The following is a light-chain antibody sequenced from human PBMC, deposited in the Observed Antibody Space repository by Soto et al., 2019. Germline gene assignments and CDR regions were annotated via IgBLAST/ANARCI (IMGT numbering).Light chain of an antibody. CDR2: AAS. CDR1: QSISNY. J-gene: IGKJ1*01. V-gene: IGKV1-39*01. Sequence: DIQMTQSPSSLSASVGDRVTITCRASQSISNYLNWYQQKPGKAPKLLIYAASSLQSGVPSRFRGSGSGTDFTLTISSLQPEDFATYYCQQSFITLWTFGQGTKVEIK. CDR3: QQSFITLWT.